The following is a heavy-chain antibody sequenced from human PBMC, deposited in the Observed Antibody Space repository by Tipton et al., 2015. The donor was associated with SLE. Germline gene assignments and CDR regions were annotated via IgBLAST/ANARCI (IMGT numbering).Heavy chain of an antibody. CDR2: IYHSGST. J-gene: IGHJ5*02. CDR3: ARVEAGNWFDP. Sequence: PSLTCTVSGYSISSGYYWGWIRQPPGKGLEWIGNIYHSGSTYYNPSLKSRVTISVDTSKNQFSLKLSSVTAADTAVYYCARVEAGNWFDPWGQGTLVTVSS. CDR1: GYSISSGYY. D-gene: IGHD6-13*01. V-gene: IGHV4-38-2*02.